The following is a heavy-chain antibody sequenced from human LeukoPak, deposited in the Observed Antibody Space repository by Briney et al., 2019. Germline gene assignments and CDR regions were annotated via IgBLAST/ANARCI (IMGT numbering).Heavy chain of an antibody. CDR1: GGTFSSYA. D-gene: IGHD3-22*01. CDR2: IIPIFGTA. Sequence: SVKVSCKASGGTFSSYAISWVRQAPGQGLEWMGGIIPIFGTANYAQKFQGRVTITADESMSTAYMELSSLRSEDTAVYYCARDQPNDSSGYYYGSLDYWGQGTLVTVSS. J-gene: IGHJ4*02. CDR3: ARDQPNDSSGYYYGSLDY. V-gene: IGHV1-69*13.